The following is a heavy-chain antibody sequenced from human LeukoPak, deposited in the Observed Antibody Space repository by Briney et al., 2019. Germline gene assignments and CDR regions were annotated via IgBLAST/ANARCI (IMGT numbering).Heavy chain of an antibody. CDR3: ARDGSGYDSSGYPDY. CDR2: ISGSGGST. D-gene: IGHD3-22*01. Sequence: GGSLRLSCAASGFTFSSYAMSWVRQAPGKGLEWVSAISGSGGSTYYADSVKGRFTISRDNSKNTLYLQMNSLRAEDTAVYYCARDGSGYDSSGYPDYWGQGTLVTVSS. J-gene: IGHJ4*02. CDR1: GFTFSSYA. V-gene: IGHV3-23*01.